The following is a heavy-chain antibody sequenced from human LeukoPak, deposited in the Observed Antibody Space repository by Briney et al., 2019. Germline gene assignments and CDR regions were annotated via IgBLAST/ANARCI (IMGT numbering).Heavy chain of an antibody. Sequence: SETLSLTCAVYGGSFSAYYWSWIRQSPGKGLEWIAEINHRGDTNYNPSVKSRVSISIDTSKNQFSLKVTSLTAADTAVYYCARGPTISETGYFDYWGQGTLVTVSS. D-gene: IGHD1-1*01. CDR2: INHRGDT. CDR1: GGSFSAYY. V-gene: IGHV4-34*01. J-gene: IGHJ4*03. CDR3: ARGPTISETGYFDY.